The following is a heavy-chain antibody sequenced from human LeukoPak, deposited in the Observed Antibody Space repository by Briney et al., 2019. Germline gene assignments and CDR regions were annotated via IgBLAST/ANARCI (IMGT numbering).Heavy chain of an antibody. CDR1: GFTFDDYA. CDR3: ARVGDFWSGYCFDY. Sequence: PGGSLRLSCAASGFTFDDYAMHWVRQAPGKGLEWVSGISWNSGSIGYADSVKGRFTISRDNAKNSLYLQMNSLRAEDTAVYYCARVGDFWSGYCFDYWGQGTLVTVSS. J-gene: IGHJ4*02. D-gene: IGHD3-3*01. V-gene: IGHV3-9*01. CDR2: ISWNSGSI.